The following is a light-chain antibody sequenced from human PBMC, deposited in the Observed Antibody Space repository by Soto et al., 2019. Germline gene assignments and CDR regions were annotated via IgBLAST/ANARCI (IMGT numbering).Light chain of an antibody. CDR3: QQYDYWPPWT. V-gene: IGKV3-15*01. J-gene: IGKJ1*01. Sequence: ERVMAQSPATLSVAPGERATLSCRTSQTVGRSLAWYQHRPGQAPRLLIYGASTRATGIPARFSGSGSGTEFTLTISSLQSEDSAVYYCQQYDYWPPWTFGQGTRVEIK. CDR2: GAS. CDR1: QTVGRS.